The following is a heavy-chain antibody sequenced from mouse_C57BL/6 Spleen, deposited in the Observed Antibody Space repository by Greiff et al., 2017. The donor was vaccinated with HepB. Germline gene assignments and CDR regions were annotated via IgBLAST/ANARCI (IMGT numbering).Heavy chain of an antibody. J-gene: IGHJ3*01. CDR3: ARDSYYGSSSWFAY. V-gene: IGHV5-4*01. Sequence: EVKLMESGGGLVKPGGSLKLSCAASGFTFSSYAMSWVRQTPEKRLEWVATISDGGSYTYYPDNVKGRFTISRDNAKNNLYLQMSHLKSEDTAMYYCARDSYYGSSSWFAYWGQGTLVTVSA. CDR2: ISDGGSYT. CDR1: GFTFSSYA. D-gene: IGHD1-1*01.